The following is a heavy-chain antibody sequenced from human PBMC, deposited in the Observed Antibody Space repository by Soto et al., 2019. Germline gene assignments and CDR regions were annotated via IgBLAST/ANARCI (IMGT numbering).Heavy chain of an antibody. CDR3: TRDSFDYYDSSGSNAPLNY. D-gene: IGHD3-22*01. Sequence: GGSLRLYCTASGYAFGDCAMSWFRQAPGKGLEWVGFIRSKAYGGTTEYAASVKGRFTISRDDSKSIAYLQMNSLKTEDTAVYYRTRDSFDYYDSSGSNAPLNYWGQGTLVTVSS. CDR1: GYAFGDCA. CDR2: IRSKAYGGTT. J-gene: IGHJ4*02. V-gene: IGHV3-49*03.